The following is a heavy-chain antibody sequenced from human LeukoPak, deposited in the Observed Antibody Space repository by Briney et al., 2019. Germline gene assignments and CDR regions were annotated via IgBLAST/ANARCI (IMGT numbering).Heavy chain of an antibody. V-gene: IGHV3-15*01. CDR3: ITDSHHSIGSVDY. Sequence: PGGSLRLSCAASGFTFSNAWMSWVRQPPGKGLEWVGRIKSKTGGGTTDYAAPVKGRFTISRDDSKNTLYLQMNSLKTEDTAMYYCITDSHHSIGSVDYWGQGTLVTVSS. D-gene: IGHD3-10*01. J-gene: IGHJ4*02. CDR1: GFTFSNAW. CDR2: IKSKTGGGTT.